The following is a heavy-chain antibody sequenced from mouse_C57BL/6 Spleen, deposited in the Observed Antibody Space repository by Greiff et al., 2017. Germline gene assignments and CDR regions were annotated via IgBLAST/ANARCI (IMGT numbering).Heavy chain of an antibody. J-gene: IGHJ2*01. V-gene: IGHV1-55*01. CDR3: AFYDYDTRGYFDY. Sequence: VQLQQPGAELVKPGASVKMSCKASGYTFTSYWITWVKQRPGQGLEWIGDIYPGSGSTNYNEKFKSKATLTVDTSSSTAYMQLSSLTSEDSAVYYCAFYDYDTRGYFDYWGQGTTLTVSS. CDR2: IYPGSGST. D-gene: IGHD2-4*01. CDR1: GYTFTSYW.